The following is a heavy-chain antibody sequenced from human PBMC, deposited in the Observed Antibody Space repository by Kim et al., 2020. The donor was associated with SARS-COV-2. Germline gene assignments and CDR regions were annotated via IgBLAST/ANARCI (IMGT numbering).Heavy chain of an antibody. CDR2: IYYSGST. Sequence: SETLSLTCTVSGGSISSSSYYWGWIRQPPGKGLEWIGSIYYSGSTYYNPSLKSRVTISVDTSKNQFSLKLSSVTAADTAVYYCARDSLGYGDYVRVFDYWGQGTLVTVSS. J-gene: IGHJ4*02. D-gene: IGHD4-17*01. V-gene: IGHV4-39*07. CDR1: GGSISSSSYY. CDR3: ARDSLGYGDYVRVFDY.